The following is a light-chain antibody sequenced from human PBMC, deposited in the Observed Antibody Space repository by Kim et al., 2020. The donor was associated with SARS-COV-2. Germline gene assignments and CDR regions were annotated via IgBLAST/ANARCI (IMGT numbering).Light chain of an antibody. Sequence: SYELTHPLSVSVAPGQTARLTCGGNNIGSKSVNWYQLNPGQAPVQVINSDSDRPSGIPEPFSGSNSRNTATLTISRVEAGDWADYYCQVRDCSTYSVFGG. J-gene: IGLJ3*02. CDR3: QVRDCSTYSV. CDR2: SDS. CDR1: NIGSKS. V-gene: IGLV3-21*04.